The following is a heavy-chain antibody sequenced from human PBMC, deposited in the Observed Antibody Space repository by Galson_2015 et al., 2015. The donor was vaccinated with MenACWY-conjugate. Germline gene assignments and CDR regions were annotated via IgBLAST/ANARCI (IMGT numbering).Heavy chain of an antibody. CDR1: GFTFSNAW. V-gene: IGHV3-15*01. Sequence: SLRLSCAASGFTFSNAWMSWVRQAPGKGWEGVGRIKSKLVGGTTDYAAPVKGRFTTSRDDSKNTLYLQMNSLKTEDTAVYYCTSVGLWLPWGDAFDIWGQGTMVTVSS. CDR3: TSVGLWLPWGDAFDI. J-gene: IGHJ3*02. CDR2: IKSKLVGGTT. D-gene: IGHD5-24*01.